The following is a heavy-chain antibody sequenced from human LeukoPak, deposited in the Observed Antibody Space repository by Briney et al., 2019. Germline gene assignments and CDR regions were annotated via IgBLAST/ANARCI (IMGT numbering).Heavy chain of an antibody. CDR3: AKEGLGVLLWFGESPDAFDI. V-gene: IGHV3-15*01. CDR1: GFTFSNAW. J-gene: IGHJ3*02. Sequence: PGGSLRLSGAASGFTFSNAWMSWVRQAPGKGLEWVGRIKSKTDGGTTDYAAPVKGRFAISRDDSKNTLYLQMNSLRAEDTAVYYCAKEGLGVLLWFGESPDAFDIWGQGTMVTVSS. CDR2: IKSKTDGGTT. D-gene: IGHD3-10*01.